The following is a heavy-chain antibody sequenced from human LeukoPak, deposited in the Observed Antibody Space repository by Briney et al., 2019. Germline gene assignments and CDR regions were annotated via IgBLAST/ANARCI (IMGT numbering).Heavy chain of an antibody. CDR3: ARVGPAGNEYGSGSYYY. J-gene: IGHJ4*02. CDR2: ISTRNYI. V-gene: IGHV3-21*01. CDR1: GFTFSSYS. D-gene: IGHD3-10*01. Sequence: KAGGSLRLSCVASGFTFSSYSMNWVRQAPGKGLEWVSSISTRNYINYADSVQGRFTISRDNAKNSLYLQMNSLRAEDTAVYYCARVGPAGNEYGSGSYYYWGQGTLVTVSS.